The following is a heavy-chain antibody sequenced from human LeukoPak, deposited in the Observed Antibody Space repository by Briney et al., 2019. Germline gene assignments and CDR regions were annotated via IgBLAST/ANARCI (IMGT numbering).Heavy chain of an antibody. Sequence: PGGSLRLSCAASGFTFSSYAMSWVRQAPGKRLEWVSAISGSGGSTYYADSVKGRFTISRDNSKTTLYLQMNSLRAEDTAVYYCARGLVATTPFDYWGQGTLVTVSS. CDR2: ISGSGGST. CDR3: ARGLVATTPFDY. CDR1: GFTFSSYA. J-gene: IGHJ4*02. V-gene: IGHV3-23*01. D-gene: IGHD5-12*01.